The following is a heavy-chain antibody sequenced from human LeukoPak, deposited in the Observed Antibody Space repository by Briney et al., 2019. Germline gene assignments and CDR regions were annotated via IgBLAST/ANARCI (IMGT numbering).Heavy chain of an antibody. CDR3: ATARPNYYDSSGYYLSS. CDR1: GYTLTELS. Sequence: ASVKVSCKVPGYTLTELSMHWVRQAPGKGLEWMGGFDPEDGETIYAQKFQGRVTMTEDTSTDTAYMELSSLRSEDTAVYYCATARPNYYDSSGYYLSSWGQGTLVTVSS. CDR2: FDPEDGET. J-gene: IGHJ4*02. V-gene: IGHV1-24*01. D-gene: IGHD3-22*01.